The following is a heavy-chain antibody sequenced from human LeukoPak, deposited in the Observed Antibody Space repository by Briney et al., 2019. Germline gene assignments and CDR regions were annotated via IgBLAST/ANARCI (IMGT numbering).Heavy chain of an antibody. V-gene: IGHV5-51*01. D-gene: IGHD3-10*01. CDR3: ARHRALWFGECSSYGMDV. Sequence: PGESLKISCKGSGYSFTSYWIGWVRQMPGKGLEWMGIIYPGDSDTRYSPSFQGQVTISADKSISTAYLQWSSLKASDTAMYYCARHRALWFGECSSYGMDVWGQGTTVTVSS. CDR1: GYSFTSYW. J-gene: IGHJ6*02. CDR2: IYPGDSDT.